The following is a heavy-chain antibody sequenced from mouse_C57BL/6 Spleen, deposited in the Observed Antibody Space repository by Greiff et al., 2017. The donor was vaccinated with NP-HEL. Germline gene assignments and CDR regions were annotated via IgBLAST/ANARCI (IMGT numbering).Heavy chain of an antibody. CDR3: TRKGYYYGSSYSYYFDY. CDR2: IDPETGGT. Sequence: QVQLQQSGAELVRPGASVTLSCKASGYTFTDYEMHWVKQTPVHGLEWIGAIDPETGGTAYNQKFKGKAILTADKSSSTAYMELRSLTSEDSAVYYCTRKGYYYGSSYSYYFDYWGQGTTLTVSS. J-gene: IGHJ2*01. D-gene: IGHD1-1*01. CDR1: GYTFTDYE. V-gene: IGHV1-15*01.